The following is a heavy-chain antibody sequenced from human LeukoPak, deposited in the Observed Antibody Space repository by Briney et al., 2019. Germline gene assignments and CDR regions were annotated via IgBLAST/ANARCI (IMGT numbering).Heavy chain of an antibody. D-gene: IGHD1-26*01. CDR3: ARIVGAAHFDY. J-gene: IGHJ4*02. CDR1: GGSISSSSYY. CDR2: IYYSGST. V-gene: IGHV4-39*01. Sequence: SETLSLTCTVSGGSISSSSYYWGWIRQPPGKGLEWSGSIYYSGSTYYNPSLKSRVTISVDTSKNQFSLKLSSVTAADTAVYYCARIVGAAHFDYWGQRTLVTVSS.